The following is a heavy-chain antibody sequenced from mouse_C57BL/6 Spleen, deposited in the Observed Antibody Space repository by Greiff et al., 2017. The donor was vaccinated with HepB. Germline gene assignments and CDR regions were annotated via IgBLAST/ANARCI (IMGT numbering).Heavy chain of an antibody. D-gene: IGHD4-1*01. CDR1: GFTFSNSW. Sequence: EVKLMESGGGLVQPGGSMKLSCVASGFTFSNSWMNWVRQSTEKGLEWVAQIRLKSDNYATHYAESVKGRFTISRDDSKSSVYLQMNNLRAEDTGIYYCTGETLGRPYWGQGTLVTVSA. CDR2: IRLKSDNYAT. CDR3: TGETLGRPY. V-gene: IGHV6-3*01. J-gene: IGHJ3*01.